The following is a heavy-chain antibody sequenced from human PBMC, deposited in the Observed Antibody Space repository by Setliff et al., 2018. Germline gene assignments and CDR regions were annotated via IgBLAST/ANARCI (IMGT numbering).Heavy chain of an antibody. J-gene: IGHJ4*02. Sequence: SETLSLTCAVSGGSISSGNWWSWVRQTPGKGLEWIGEINHSGKTNHKPSLKSRVTMSVDKSKNQFSLKLTSVTAADTAVYYCASGLNWLSSTEFDYWGQGTLVTVSS. CDR2: INHSGKT. V-gene: IGHV4-4*02. CDR3: ASGLNWLSSTEFDY. CDR1: GGSISSGNW. D-gene: IGHD1-20*01.